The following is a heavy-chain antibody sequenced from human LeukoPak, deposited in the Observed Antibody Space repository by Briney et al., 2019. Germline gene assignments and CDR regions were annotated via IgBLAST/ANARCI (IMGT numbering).Heavy chain of an antibody. J-gene: IGHJ4*02. Sequence: GASVKVSCKASGYTFTSYYMHWVRQAPGQGLEWMGIINPSGGSTSYAQKFQGRVTMTRDTSTSAAYMELRSLRSDDTAVYYCVRDGFCSSASCYDKGGFDFWGQGTLVTVSS. V-gene: IGHV1-46*01. D-gene: IGHD2-2*01. CDR1: GYTFTSYY. CDR2: INPSGGST. CDR3: VRDGFCSSASCYDKGGFDF.